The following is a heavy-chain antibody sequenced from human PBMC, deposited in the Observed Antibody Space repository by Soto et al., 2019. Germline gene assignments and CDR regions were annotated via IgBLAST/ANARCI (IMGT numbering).Heavy chain of an antibody. Sequence: ETLSLTCTVSGAYICRYSWSWFRQVAGKGLKWIGRLYTSGSTKYSPSLKSRVTMSVDASKNQFSMRLSSVTAADTAVYYCRGYIDADSYGIEVPDQATTV. CDR1: GAYICRYS. J-gene: IGHJ6*02. V-gene: IGHV4-4*07. CDR2: LYTSGST. D-gene: IGHD5-12*01. CDR3: RGYIDADSYGIEV.